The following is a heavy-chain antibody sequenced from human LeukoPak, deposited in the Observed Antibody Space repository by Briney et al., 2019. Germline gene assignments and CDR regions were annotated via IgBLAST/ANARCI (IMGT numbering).Heavy chain of an antibody. D-gene: IGHD2-15*01. Sequence: ASVKVSCKASGYTFTGYYIHWVRQAPGQGLEWMGFINPNTGGTSYAQKFQARVTMTRDTSISTAYMELSGLRSDDTAVYYCARHALGGILHFYYFDYWGQGTLVTVSS. CDR3: ARHALGGILHFYYFDY. V-gene: IGHV1-2*02. CDR1: GYTFTGYY. J-gene: IGHJ4*02. CDR2: INPNTGGT.